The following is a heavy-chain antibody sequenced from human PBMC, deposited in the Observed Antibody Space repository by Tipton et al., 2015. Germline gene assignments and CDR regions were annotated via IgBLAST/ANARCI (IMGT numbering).Heavy chain of an antibody. J-gene: IGHJ4*02. CDR2: ISSSTITR. V-gene: IGHV3-48*02. Sequence: VQLVQSGGDLVRPGGSLRLSCAASGFSLSTYSMNWVRQAPGKGLEWISFISSSTITRYYADSVKGRFTISRDNAKNSLYLQMNSLRDDDTAVYYCTREATTFDYWGQGTLVTVSS. CDR1: GFSLSTYS. CDR3: TREATTFDY. D-gene: IGHD4-11*01.